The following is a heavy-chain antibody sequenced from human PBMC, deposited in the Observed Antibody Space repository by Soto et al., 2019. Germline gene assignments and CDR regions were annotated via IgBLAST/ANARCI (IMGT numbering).Heavy chain of an antibody. D-gene: IGHD6-25*01. J-gene: IGHJ4*02. CDR3: ARDGLAAGNFNFDY. CDR2: ISGGNGNT. V-gene: IGHV1-3*01. Sequence: QVHLVQSGAEVKKPGASVKVSCKASGYIFTKSAMHWVRQAPGQRLEWMGWISGGNGNTKYSPKLQDRVTITMDTAASTAYMELSSLRSEDTALYYCARDGLAAGNFNFDYWGQGTLVTVSS. CDR1: GYIFTKSA.